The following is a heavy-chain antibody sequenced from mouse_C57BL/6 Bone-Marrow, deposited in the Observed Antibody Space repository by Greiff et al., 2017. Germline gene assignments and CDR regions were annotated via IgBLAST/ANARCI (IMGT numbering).Heavy chain of an antibody. CDR1: GYTFTNYW. D-gene: IGHD2-4*01. CDR3: ARRLRRGSFGY. V-gene: IGHV1-63*01. J-gene: IGHJ2*01. Sequence: QVQLKESGAELVRPGTSVKMSCKASGYTFTNYWIGWAKQRPGHGLEWIGDIYPGGGYTNYNEKFKGKATLTADKSSSTAYMQFSSLTSEDSAIYYCARRLRRGSFGYWGQGTTLTVSS. CDR2: IYPGGGYT.